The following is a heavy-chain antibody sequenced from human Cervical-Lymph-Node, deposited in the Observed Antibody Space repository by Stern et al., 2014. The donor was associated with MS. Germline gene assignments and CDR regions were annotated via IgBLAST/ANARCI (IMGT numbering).Heavy chain of an antibody. D-gene: IGHD6-6*01. Sequence: EVQLEESGGGLVQPGGSLRISCAASGFTFSSYSMNWVRQAPGKGLEWLSYISSSGDSIYYADSVKGRFTISRDNAKNSLYLQINSLRAEDTAVYYCARGSDSSSFVYWGQGTLVTVSS. CDR3: ARGSDSSSFVY. CDR1: GFTFSSYS. V-gene: IGHV3-48*01. J-gene: IGHJ4*02. CDR2: ISSSGDSI.